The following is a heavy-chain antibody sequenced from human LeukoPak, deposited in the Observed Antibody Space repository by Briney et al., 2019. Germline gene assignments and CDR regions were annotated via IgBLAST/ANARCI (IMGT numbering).Heavy chain of an antibody. D-gene: IGHD3-22*01. CDR2: IHPADSDT. Sequence: GEPLKISCKCSGYRFTSYWIGWVRQMPGKGLEWMGIIHPADSDTRYSPSFQGQVTLSADRSTSTAYLQWSSLKAAETAIYYCARRLNTHYYDRWDQGTLVTVSS. J-gene: IGHJ4*02. CDR1: GYRFTSYW. V-gene: IGHV5-51*01. CDR3: ARRLNTHYYDR.